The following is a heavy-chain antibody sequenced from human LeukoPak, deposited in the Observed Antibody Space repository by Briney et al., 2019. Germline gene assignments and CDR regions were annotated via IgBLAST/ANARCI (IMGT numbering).Heavy chain of an antibody. CDR3: ARDQQIVPPTAAYNWFDS. D-gene: IGHD1/OR15-1a*01. CDR1: GGSISNYY. CDR2: IYSSGTT. V-gene: IGHV4-4*07. Sequence: PSETPSLTCSVSGGSISNYYWSWIRQPAGKGLEWIGRIYSSGTTDYSPFLKSRATISIDTSKNQFSLNLTSVSAADTAIYYCARDQQIVPPTAAYNWFDSWGQGTLVTVSP. J-gene: IGHJ5*01.